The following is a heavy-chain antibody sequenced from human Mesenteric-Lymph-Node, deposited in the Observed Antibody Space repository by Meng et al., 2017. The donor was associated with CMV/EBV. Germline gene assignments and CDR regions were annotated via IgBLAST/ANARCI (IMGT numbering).Heavy chain of an antibody. CDR1: GYSISSGYY. D-gene: IGHD3-3*01. V-gene: IGHV4-38-2*02. CDR2: IYHSGST. CDR3: ARDREPRGTVFGVLTLRGYNGMDV. J-gene: IGHJ6*02. Sequence: SETLSLTCTVSGYSISSGYYWGWIRQPPGKGLEWIGSIYHSGSTYYNPSLKSRVTISVDTSKNHFSLSLRSVTAADTAVYYCARDREPRGTVFGVLTLRGYNGMDVWGQGTTVTVSS.